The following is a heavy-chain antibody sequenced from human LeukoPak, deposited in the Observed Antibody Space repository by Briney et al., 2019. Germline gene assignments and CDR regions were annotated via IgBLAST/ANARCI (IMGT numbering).Heavy chain of an antibody. Sequence: GGSLRLSCAGSGFTFSSYSINWVRQIPGKGLEWISYISSSSGTIYYADSVKGRFTISRDNAKNSLYLQMNSLRAEDTAVYYCASVRSGYFRGAFDYWGQEPWSPSPQ. J-gene: IGHJ4*01. CDR3: ASVRSGYFRGAFDY. CDR2: ISSSSGTI. D-gene: IGHD3-3*01. CDR1: GFTFSSYS. V-gene: IGHV3-48*01.